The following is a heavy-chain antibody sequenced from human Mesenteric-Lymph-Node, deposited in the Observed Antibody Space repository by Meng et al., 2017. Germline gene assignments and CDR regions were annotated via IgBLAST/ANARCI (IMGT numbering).Heavy chain of an antibody. CDR1: GGSRSSGNYY. CDR2: IHHSGSA. CDR3: ASFDHIPRRNYFDY. V-gene: IGHV4-30-4*01. J-gene: IGHJ4*02. Sequence: QVQLQESGQGLVEPSQTLSLTSSVSGGSRSSGNYYWSWIRQPPGKGLEWIGDIHHSGSAYYNPSLKSRVSISVDTSKNQFSLDLNSMTAADTAVYYCASFDHIPRRNYFDYWGQGTLVTVSS. D-gene: IGHD2-21*01.